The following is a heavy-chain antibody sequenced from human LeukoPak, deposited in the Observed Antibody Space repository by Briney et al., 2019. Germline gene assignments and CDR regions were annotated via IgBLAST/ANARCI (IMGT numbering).Heavy chain of an antibody. V-gene: IGHV1-46*01. D-gene: IGHD3-22*01. CDR2: INPSGGST. J-gene: IGHJ4*02. Sequence: GASVKVSCKASGYTFTSYYMHWVRQAPGQALEWMGIINPSGGSTSYAQKFQGRVTMTRDTSTSTDYMELSSLRSEDTAVYYCERGGYYYDSSGYYLSGYWGQGTLVTVSS. CDR3: ERGGYYYDSSGYYLSGY. CDR1: GYTFTSYY.